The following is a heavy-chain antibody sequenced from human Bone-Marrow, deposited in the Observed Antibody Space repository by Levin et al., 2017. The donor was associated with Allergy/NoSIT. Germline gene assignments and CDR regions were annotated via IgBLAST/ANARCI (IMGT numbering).Heavy chain of an antibody. Sequence: PGGSLRLSCVASGFNFSTYVMSWVRQAPGKGLEWVSTIGSSSRSSYYADSVKGRFTISRDNSKNTLYLQMNSLSAEDTAIYYCAKETLSASMGYFHRWGQGTMVTVSS. CDR1: GFNFSTYV. CDR3: AKETLSASMGYFHR. J-gene: IGHJ1*01. D-gene: IGHD3-16*01. CDR2: IGSSSRSS. V-gene: IGHV3-23*01.